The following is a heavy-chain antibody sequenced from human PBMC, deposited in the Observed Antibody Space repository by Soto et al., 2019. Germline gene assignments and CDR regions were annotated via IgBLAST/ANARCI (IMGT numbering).Heavy chain of an antibody. Sequence: EVQLLESGGGLVQPGGSLRLSCAASGFTFSSYAMSWVRQAPGKGLEWVSDISGTGGTTYYADSVKGRFTICRDNSKHTLSLPMNRLRADDTALYYCAKADYYYGMDVWGQGTTVTVSS. CDR3: AKADYYYGMDV. CDR1: GFTFSSYA. CDR2: ISGTGGTT. J-gene: IGHJ6*02. V-gene: IGHV3-23*01.